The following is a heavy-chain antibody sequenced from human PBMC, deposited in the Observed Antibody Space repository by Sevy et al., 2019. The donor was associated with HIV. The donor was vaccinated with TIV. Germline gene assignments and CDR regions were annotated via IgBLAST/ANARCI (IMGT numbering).Heavy chain of an antibody. CDR2: IWYDGINK. Sequence: GGSLRLSCVASGFIFSTYGMHWVRQAPGKGLEWVAVIWYDGINKDYADSVKGRFIISRDNSKNTMYLEMDSLRAEDTAVYYWARGSRNGLDPWGQGALVTVSS. CDR3: ARGSRNGLDP. CDR1: GFIFSTYG. V-gene: IGHV3-33*01. J-gene: IGHJ5*02. D-gene: IGHD2-8*01.